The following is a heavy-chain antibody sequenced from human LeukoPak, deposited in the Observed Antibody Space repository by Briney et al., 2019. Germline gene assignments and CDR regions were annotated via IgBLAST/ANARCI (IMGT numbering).Heavy chain of an antibody. D-gene: IGHD5-12*01. CDR1: GFTFSNYC. J-gene: IGHJ4*02. CDR2: IKEGGREK. Sequence: GGSLTLSCAASGFTFSNYCMSWVRQPPGKGREWVAKIKEGGREKHYVDSVQGRFTISSDNAKNSLYLKMNGLRVADTAVYYCARYDGYDLSYWGQGTLVTVSS. CDR3: ARYDGYDLSY. V-gene: IGHV3-7*04.